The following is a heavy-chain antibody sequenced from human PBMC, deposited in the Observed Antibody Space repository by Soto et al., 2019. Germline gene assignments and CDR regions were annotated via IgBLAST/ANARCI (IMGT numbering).Heavy chain of an antibody. CDR2: IWYDGSNK. V-gene: IGHV3-33*01. CDR3: AREGVVPAAIDGMDV. Sequence: QVQLVESGGGVVQPGRSLRLSCAASGFTFSSYGMHWVRQAPGKGLEWVAVIWYDGSNKYYADSVKGRFTISRDNSKNTLYLQMNSLRAEDTAVYYCAREGVVPAAIDGMDVWGQGTTVTVSS. D-gene: IGHD2-2*01. J-gene: IGHJ6*02. CDR1: GFTFSSYG.